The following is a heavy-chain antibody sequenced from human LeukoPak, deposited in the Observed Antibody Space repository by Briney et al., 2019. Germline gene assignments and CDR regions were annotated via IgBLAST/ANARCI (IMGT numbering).Heavy chain of an antibody. CDR3: ATAGSGYEDGFDY. D-gene: IGHD5-12*01. V-gene: IGHV3-48*03. CDR2: ISSSGSTI. J-gene: IGHJ4*02. CDR1: GFTFSSYE. Sequence: GGSLRLSCAASGFTFSSYEMNWVRQAPGKGLEWVSYISSSGSTIYYADSVKGRFTISRDNAKNPLYLQMNSLRAEDTAVYYCATAGSGYEDGFDYWGQGTLVTVSS.